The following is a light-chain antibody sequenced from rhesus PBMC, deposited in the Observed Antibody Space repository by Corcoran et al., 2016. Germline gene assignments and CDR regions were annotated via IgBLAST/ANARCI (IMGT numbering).Light chain of an antibody. CDR2: RAS. V-gene: IGKV1S9*01. J-gene: IGKJ2*01. CDR1: QSLSNY. Sequence: DIQMTQSPSSLSASVGDRVTITCQASQSLSNYLNWYQQKPGKIPKLLIYRASSLQSGIPSRFSGSGSGTDFTLPITSLQPDDFATYYCQQGYSYPYSFGRGTKVEIK. CDR3: QQGYSYPYS.